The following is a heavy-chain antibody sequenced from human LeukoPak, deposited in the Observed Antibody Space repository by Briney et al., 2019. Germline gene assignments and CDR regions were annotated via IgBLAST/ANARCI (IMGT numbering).Heavy chain of an antibody. CDR3: ARASQPSGWPRHDFDY. V-gene: IGHV1-18*01. CDR1: GYTFTSYG. CDR2: ISAYNGNT. D-gene: IGHD6-19*01. J-gene: IGHJ4*02. Sequence: ASVKVSCKASGYTFTSYGISWVRQAPGQGLEWMGWISAYNGNTNYAQKLQGRVTMTTDTSTSTAYMELRSLRSDDTAVYYCARASQPSGWPRHDFDYWGQGTLVTVSS.